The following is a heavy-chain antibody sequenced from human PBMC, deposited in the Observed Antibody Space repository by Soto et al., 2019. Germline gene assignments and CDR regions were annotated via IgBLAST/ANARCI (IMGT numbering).Heavy chain of an antibody. Sequence: PGGSLRLSCGASGFIFSNFDMHWVRQTTEKGLEWASGIGFAGDTNYSGSVKGRFTISRENAKNSLFLQMNSLRVGDTAVYYCVRGRPGGFDPWGQGTLVTVSS. J-gene: IGHJ5*02. D-gene: IGHD3-10*01. V-gene: IGHV3-13*01. CDR2: IGFAGDT. CDR1: GFIFSNFD. CDR3: VRGRPGGFDP.